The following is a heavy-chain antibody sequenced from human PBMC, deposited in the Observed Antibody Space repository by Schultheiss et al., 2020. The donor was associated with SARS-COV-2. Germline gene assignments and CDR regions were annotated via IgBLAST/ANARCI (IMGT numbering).Heavy chain of an antibody. CDR1: GFTFSSYG. CDR3: ARDSSSATAFDY. J-gene: IGHJ4*02. D-gene: IGHD6-6*01. CDR2: ISWNSGSI. V-gene: IGHV3-48*04. Sequence: GGSLRLSCAASGFTFSSYGMHWVRQAPGKGLEWVSGISWNSGSIGYADSVKGRFTISRDNAKNSLYLQMNSLRAEDTAVYYCARDSSSATAFDYWGQGTLVTVSS.